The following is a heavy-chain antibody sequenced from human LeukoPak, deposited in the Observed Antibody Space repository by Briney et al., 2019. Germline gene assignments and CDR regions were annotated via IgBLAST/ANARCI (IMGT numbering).Heavy chain of an antibody. CDR2: IRYDGSKI. CDR3: AKDQVPMDV. J-gene: IGHJ6*03. V-gene: IGHV3-30*02. Sequence: GGSLRLSCAASGFTFSSYGMHWVRQAPGKGLEWVAFIRYDGSKIYYTDSVKGRFTISRDNSKHTAYLQMSSLTTDDTGVYYCAKDQVPMDVWGKGTTVTVSS. CDR1: GFTFSSYG.